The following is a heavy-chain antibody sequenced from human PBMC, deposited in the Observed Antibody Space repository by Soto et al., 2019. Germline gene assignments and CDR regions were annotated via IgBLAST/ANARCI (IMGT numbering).Heavy chain of an antibody. Sequence: QVQLQESGPGLVKPSQTLSLTCTVSGGSISSGGYYWSWIRQHPGKGLEWIGYIYYSGSTYYNPSPKGRGTISGDTSKNPFPLELNSVAGAGTAVYFLAGGGDYNWNFDYWGQGTLVTVSS. J-gene: IGHJ4*02. CDR2: IYYSGST. D-gene: IGHD1-20*01. V-gene: IGHV4-31*03. CDR1: GGSISSGGYY. CDR3: AGGGDYNWNFDY.